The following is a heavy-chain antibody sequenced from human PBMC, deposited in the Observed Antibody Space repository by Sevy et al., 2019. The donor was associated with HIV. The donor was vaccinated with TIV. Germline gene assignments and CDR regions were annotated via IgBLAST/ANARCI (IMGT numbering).Heavy chain of an antibody. V-gene: IGHV4-59*12. D-gene: IGHD2-2*02. Sequence: SETLSLTCSVSGDSINNYYWSWIRQPPGKGLEWIGYTSYSGTTNYSPSLKSRVDISVDTSMHHFSLKINSVTAADTAVYYCARLRWDVVDAPGATPGCYFDYWGQGTLVTVSS. J-gene: IGHJ4*02. CDR1: GDSINNYY. CDR3: ARLRWDVVDAPGATPGCYFDY. CDR2: TSYSGTT.